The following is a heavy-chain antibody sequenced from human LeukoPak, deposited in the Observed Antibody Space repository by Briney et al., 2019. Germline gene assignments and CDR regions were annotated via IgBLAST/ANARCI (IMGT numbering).Heavy chain of an antibody. CDR3: AREGSGRTAYNDGLDV. CDR2: IRSGGST. D-gene: IGHD3-10*01. CDR1: GFTVSSSY. V-gene: IGHV3-53*01. J-gene: IGHJ3*01. Sequence: GGSLRLSCAASGFTVSSSYMTWVRQAPGKGLEWVSVIRSGGSTVYADSVKGRFTISRDNSKNTLYLQLNSLRAEDTAVYYCAREGSGRTAYNDGLDVWGQGAMVTVSS.